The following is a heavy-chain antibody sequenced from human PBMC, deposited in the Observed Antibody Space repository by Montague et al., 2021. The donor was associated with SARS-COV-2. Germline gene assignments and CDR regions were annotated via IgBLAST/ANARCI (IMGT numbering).Heavy chain of an antibody. CDR2: ISSSGSTI. V-gene: IGHV3-11*01. D-gene: IGHD6-13*01. Sequence: SLRPSCAASGFTFSDYYMSWIRQAPGKGLEWVSYISSSGSTIYYADSVKGRFTISRDNAKNSLYLQMNSLRAEDTAVYYCARDGSSSWFNWFDPWGQGTLVTVSS. CDR1: GFTFSDYY. J-gene: IGHJ5*02. CDR3: ARDGSSSWFNWFDP.